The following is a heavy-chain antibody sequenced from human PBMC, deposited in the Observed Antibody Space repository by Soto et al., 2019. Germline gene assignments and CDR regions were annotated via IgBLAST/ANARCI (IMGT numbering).Heavy chain of an antibody. V-gene: IGHV1-3*01. CDR1: GYTFTSYA. Sequence: ASVKVSCKASGYTFTSYAMHWVRQAPGQRLEWMGWINAGNGNTKYSQKFQGRVTITRDTSASTAYMELSSLRSEDTAVYYCAMFPGSGSYSIYFFDYWGQGTLVTVSS. J-gene: IGHJ4*02. CDR2: INAGNGNT. CDR3: AMFPGSGSYSIYFFDY. D-gene: IGHD3-10*01.